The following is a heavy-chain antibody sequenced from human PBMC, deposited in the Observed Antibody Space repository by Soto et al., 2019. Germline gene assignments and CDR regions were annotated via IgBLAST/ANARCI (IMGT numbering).Heavy chain of an antibody. CDR1: GYSFAGYW. V-gene: IGHV5-10-1*01. CDR2: IDPSDSQT. D-gene: IGHD1-26*01. J-gene: IGHJ5*02. CDR3: ARQIYDADSGPNFQYSLDA. Sequence: GESLKISCKGSGYSFAGYWITWVRQMPGKGLEWMGRIDPSDSQTYYSPSFRGHVTISAAKSITTVFLQWSSLRASDTAMYYCARQIYDADSGPNFQYSLDAWVKGTLFTVSS.